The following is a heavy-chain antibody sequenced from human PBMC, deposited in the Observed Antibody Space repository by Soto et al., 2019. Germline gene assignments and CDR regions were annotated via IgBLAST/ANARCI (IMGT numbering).Heavy chain of an antibody. CDR3: TRDASRDSSARGWFDP. V-gene: IGHV3-21*01. Sequence: GGSLRLSCAASGFTFSLYTMNWVRQAPGKGLEWVSTISSNSAYIYYTDALRGRFTISRDNAKNSLHLQMNSLRAEDTAVYYCTRDASRDSSARGWFDPWGPGTLVTVS. D-gene: IGHD6-13*01. CDR1: GFTFSLYT. CDR2: ISSNSAYI. J-gene: IGHJ5*02.